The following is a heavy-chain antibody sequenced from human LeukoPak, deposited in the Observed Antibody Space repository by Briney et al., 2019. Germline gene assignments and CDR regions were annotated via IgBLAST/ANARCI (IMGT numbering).Heavy chain of an antibody. Sequence: GXSLRLSCAASGFTFSSYWMSWVRQAPGKGVEWVANIKQDGSEKYYVDSVKGRFTISRDNAKNSLYLQMNSLRAEDTAVYYCARDGPRDYDFWSGMAGAYFDYWGQGTLVTVSS. J-gene: IGHJ4*02. CDR2: IKQDGSEK. D-gene: IGHD3-3*01. CDR1: GFTFSSYW. CDR3: ARDGPRDYDFWSGMAGAYFDY. V-gene: IGHV3-7*01.